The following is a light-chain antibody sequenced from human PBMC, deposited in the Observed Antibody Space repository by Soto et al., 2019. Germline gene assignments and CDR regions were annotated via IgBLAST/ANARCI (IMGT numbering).Light chain of an antibody. Sequence: QSVLTQPASVSGSPGQSITISCTGTSSDVGSYNLVSWYQQHPGKAPKLMIYGVTKRPSGVSDRFSGSKSGDTASLTISGLQAEDEADHYCCSYAGVNTFYVFGTGTKVTVL. V-gene: IGLV2-23*02. CDR2: GVT. J-gene: IGLJ1*01. CDR1: SSDVGSYNL. CDR3: CSYAGVNTFYV.